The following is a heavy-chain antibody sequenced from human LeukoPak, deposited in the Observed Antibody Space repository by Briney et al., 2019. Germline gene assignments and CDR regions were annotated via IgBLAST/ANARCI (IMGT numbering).Heavy chain of an antibody. J-gene: IGHJ5*02. CDR2: IYYSGST. CDR1: GGSLSSSSYY. D-gene: IGHD2-15*01. CDR3: APLGDIVVVVAATPERAQLPP. Sequence: SETLSLTCTVSGGSLSSSSYYWGWVRQPPGRGLEWLGSIYYSGSTHYNPSLKGRVTISVDTSKNQFSLKLTSLTAAATPVYSCAPLGDIVVVVAATPERAQLPPWGQGTLVTVSS. V-gene: IGHV4-39*01.